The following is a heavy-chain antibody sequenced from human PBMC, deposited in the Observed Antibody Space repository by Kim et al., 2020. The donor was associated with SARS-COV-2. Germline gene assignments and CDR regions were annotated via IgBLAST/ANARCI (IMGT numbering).Heavy chain of an antibody. D-gene: IGHD3-10*01. J-gene: IGHJ4*02. V-gene: IGHV4-30-2*01. CDR1: GGSISSGVYS. Sequence: SETLSLTCAVSGGSISSGVYSWNWIRQPPGKGLEWIGYIYHSGSTYYNPSLKTRVTISVDRSKNQFSLRLSSVTAADTAVYYCARDGGYYGSGGYYRFLDYWGQGTLVTVSS. CDR2: IYHSGST. CDR3: ARDGGYYGSGGYYRFLDY.